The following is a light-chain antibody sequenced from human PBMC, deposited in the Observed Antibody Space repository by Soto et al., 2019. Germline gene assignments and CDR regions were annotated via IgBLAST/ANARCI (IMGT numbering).Light chain of an antibody. CDR2: EVS. CDR1: SSDIGGYKY. CDR3: SSYTSTATLV. Sequence: QSAPTQPASVSGSPGQSITISCTGTSSDIGGYKYVSWYQQHPGKAPKLIIHEVSSRPSGVSDRFSGSKSGNTASLSISGLQAEDEADYYCSSYTSTATLVFGVGTQLTVL. V-gene: IGLV2-14*01. J-gene: IGLJ2*01.